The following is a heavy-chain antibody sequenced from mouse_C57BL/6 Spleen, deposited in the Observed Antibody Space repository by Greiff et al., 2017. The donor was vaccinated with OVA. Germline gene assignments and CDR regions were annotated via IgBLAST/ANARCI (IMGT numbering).Heavy chain of an antibody. Sequence: VQLQQPGAELVRPGSSVKLSCKASGYTFTSYWMHWVKQRPIQGLEWIGNIDPSDSETHYNQKFKDKATLTVDKSSSTAYMQLSSLTSEDSAVYYCARDFTTVVAYYFDYWGQGTTLTVSS. J-gene: IGHJ2*01. CDR2: IDPSDSET. CDR3: ARDFTTVVAYYFDY. V-gene: IGHV1-52*01. CDR1: GYTFTSYW. D-gene: IGHD1-1*01.